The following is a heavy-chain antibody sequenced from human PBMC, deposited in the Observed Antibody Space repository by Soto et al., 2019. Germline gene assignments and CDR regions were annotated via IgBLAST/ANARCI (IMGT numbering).Heavy chain of an antibody. J-gene: IGHJ4*02. CDR3: ATMGTPATGLYFFDY. V-gene: IGHV4-4*09. CDR1: GGSISSFY. Sequence: SETLSLTCAVSGGSISSFYWSWIRQPPGKGLEWIGYTYNSVSTYYSTSLKSRVTISVDTSKSQFSLNLSFVTAADTAVYYCATMGTPATGLYFFDYWGQGSLVTVSS. D-gene: IGHD2-15*01. CDR2: TYNSVST.